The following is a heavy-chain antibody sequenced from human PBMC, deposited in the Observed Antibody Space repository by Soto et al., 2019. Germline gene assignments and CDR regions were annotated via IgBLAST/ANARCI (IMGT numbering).Heavy chain of an antibody. V-gene: IGHV3-11*01. CDR3: ARLASLGHPYYFGMDV. J-gene: IGHJ6*02. CDR1: GFTFSDYY. CDR2: ISSNGVSM. Sequence: GGSLRLSCVASGFTFSDYYMTWIRQAPGKGLEWVSYISSNGVSMYYGDSVKGRFTISRDDAENSLHLQMNSLRAEDTAVYYCARLASLGHPYYFGMDVWGQGTTVTVSS.